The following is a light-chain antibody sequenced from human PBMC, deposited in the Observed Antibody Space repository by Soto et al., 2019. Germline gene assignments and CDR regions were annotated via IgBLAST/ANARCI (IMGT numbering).Light chain of an antibody. J-gene: IGKJ4*01. CDR2: GAS. CDR3: QQYGNSPPLT. V-gene: IGKV3-20*01. CDR1: QSVSSSY. Sequence: EIALTQSPGTLSLSPGERATLSCRASQSVSSSYLAWYQQKRGQAHRLLIYGASSRATGIPDRFSGSGSGTDFTLTISRLEPEDFAVYYCQQYGNSPPLTFGGGTKVEIK.